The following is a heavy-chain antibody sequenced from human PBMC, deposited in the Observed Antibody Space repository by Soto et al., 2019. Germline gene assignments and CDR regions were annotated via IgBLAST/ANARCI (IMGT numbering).Heavy chain of an antibody. CDR1: GGTFSTDA. CDR2: ILPIFNKT. D-gene: IGHD3-3*01. Sequence: QVQLVQSGADVKKPGSSVRVSCKASGGTFSTDAINWVRQAPGHGLEWMGVILPIFNKTHYAQNFQGRVTIIANKSTSTSYMELSSLRSEDTSVYYWLRDGVQFFYKNYFDTWGQGTLVTVSS. J-gene: IGHJ5*02. V-gene: IGHV1-69*06. CDR3: LRDGVQFFYKNYFDT.